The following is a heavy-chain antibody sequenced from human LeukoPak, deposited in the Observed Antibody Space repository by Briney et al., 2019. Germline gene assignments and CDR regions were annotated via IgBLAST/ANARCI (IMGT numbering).Heavy chain of an antibody. J-gene: IGHJ4*02. D-gene: IGHD6-19*01. CDR1: GFTFSSYA. CDR3: ARDLRGSGWSSLDY. Sequence: PGGSLRLSCAASGFTFSSYAMSWVRQAPGKGLEWVSAISGSGGSTYYADSVKGRFTISRDNSKNTLYVQMNSLRAEDTAVYYCARDLRGSGWSSLDYWGQGTLVTVSS. V-gene: IGHV3-23*01. CDR2: ISGSGGST.